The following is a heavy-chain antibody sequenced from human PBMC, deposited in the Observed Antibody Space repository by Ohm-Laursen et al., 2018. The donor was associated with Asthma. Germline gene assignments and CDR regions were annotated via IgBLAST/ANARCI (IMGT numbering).Heavy chain of an antibody. J-gene: IGHJ3*01. CDR3: AKDEYSTTLGVGAFDF. D-gene: IGHD6-13*01. CDR1: GFNFGSYA. Sequence: SLRLSCSAFGFNFGSYAMTWVRQAPGKGLEWVSGISSSGGSTHYADNVRGRFTISRDNSNNMLYLHMNSLRADDTAVYYCAKDEYSTTLGVGAFDFWGQGTMVTVSS. CDR2: ISSSGGST. V-gene: IGHV3-23*01.